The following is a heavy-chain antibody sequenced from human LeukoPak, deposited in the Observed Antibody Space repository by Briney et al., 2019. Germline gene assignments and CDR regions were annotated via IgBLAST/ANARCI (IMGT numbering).Heavy chain of an antibody. J-gene: IGHJ4*02. CDR3: AKGSLHIDN. CDR1: GFTFSDYS. Sequence: PGGSLRLSCAAPGFTFSDYSMNWVRQAPGKGLEWVSYISSSSSTVYYADSLKGRFTISRDNSKNSLYLQMNSLRTEDTALYYCAKGSLHIDNWGQGTLVTVSS. V-gene: IGHV3-48*04. CDR2: ISSSSSTV. D-gene: IGHD2-21*01.